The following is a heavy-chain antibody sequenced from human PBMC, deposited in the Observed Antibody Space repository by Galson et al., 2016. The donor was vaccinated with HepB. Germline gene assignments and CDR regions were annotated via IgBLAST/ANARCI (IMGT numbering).Heavy chain of an antibody. J-gene: IGHJ4*02. CDR2: ISAYNGNT. CDR3: ARRLVSGFPGYFDY. V-gene: IGHV1-18*01. D-gene: IGHD6-25*01. CDR1: GYTFTSYG. Sequence: SVKVSCKASGYTFTSYGISWVRQAPGRGLEWMGWISAYNGNTNFSPKFQGRVNMTIDTSTTTVYMELTSLRSDDTAVYFCARRLVSGFPGYFDYWGQGALVTVSS.